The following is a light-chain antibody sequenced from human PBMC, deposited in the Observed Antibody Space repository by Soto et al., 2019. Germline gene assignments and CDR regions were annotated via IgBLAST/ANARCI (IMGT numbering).Light chain of an antibody. CDR2: RAS. Sequence: DVQMTQSPSSLSASVGDRVTITCRASQPISNYLNWYQQKAGEAPKFLXFRASSLQTGVPSKFSGSGYGTDFTLIINNLHPDDFETYYCQQTHAVPLTFGQGTRLEIK. V-gene: IGKV1-39*01. J-gene: IGKJ5*01. CDR3: QQTHAVPLT. CDR1: QPISNY.